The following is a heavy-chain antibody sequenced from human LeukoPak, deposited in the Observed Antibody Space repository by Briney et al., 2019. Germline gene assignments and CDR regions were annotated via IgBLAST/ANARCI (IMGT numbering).Heavy chain of an antibody. V-gene: IGHV1-58*01. J-gene: IGHJ4*02. CDR2: IVVGSGNT. D-gene: IGHD3-10*01. Sequence: ASVKVSCKASGFTFTSSAVQWVRQARGQRLEWIGWIVVGSGNTNYAQKFQERVTITRDMSTSTAYMELSSLRSEDTAVYYCAADLVRGQDYFDYWGQGTLVTVSS. CDR3: AADLVRGQDYFDY. CDR1: GFTFTSSA.